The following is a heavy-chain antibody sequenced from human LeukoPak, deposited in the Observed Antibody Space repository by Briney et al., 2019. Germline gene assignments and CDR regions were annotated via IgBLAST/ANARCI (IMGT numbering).Heavy chain of an antibody. V-gene: IGHV4-30-4*08. D-gene: IGHD3-3*01. CDR3: ARQDVLRFLEYDY. CDR1: GGSISSGDYY. Sequence: PSQTLSLTCTVSGGSISSGDYYWSWIRQPPGKGLEWIGYIYYSGSTYYNPSLKSRVTISVDTSKNQFSLKLSSVTAADTAVYYCARQDVLRFLEYDYWGQGTLVTVSS. CDR2: IYYSGST. J-gene: IGHJ4*02.